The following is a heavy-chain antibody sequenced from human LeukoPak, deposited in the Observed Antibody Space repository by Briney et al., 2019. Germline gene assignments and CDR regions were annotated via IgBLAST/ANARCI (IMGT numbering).Heavy chain of an antibody. Sequence: GASVKVSRKASGYTFTSYDINWVRQATGQGLEWMGWMNPNSGNTGYAQKFQGRVTMTRNTSISTAYMELSSLRSEDTAVYYCATGVIMGYYYYGMDVWGQGTTVTASS. CDR2: MNPNSGNT. CDR3: ATGVIMGYYYYGMDV. J-gene: IGHJ6*02. V-gene: IGHV1-8*01. D-gene: IGHD3-10*01. CDR1: GYTFTSYD.